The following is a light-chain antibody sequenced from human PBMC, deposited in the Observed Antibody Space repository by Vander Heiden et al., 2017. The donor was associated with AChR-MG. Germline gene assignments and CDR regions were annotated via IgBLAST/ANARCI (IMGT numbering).Light chain of an antibody. J-gene: IGKJ1*01. Sequence: DIQMTQSPSSLSASVGDRVTITCRASQSISSYLNWYQQKPGKAPKLLIYAASSLQSGVPSRFSGSGSGTDFTLTISSLQPEDFATYYCQQSDSTPPTFDQETKVEIK. V-gene: IGKV1-39*01. CDR2: AAS. CDR3: QQSDSTPPT. CDR1: QSISSY.